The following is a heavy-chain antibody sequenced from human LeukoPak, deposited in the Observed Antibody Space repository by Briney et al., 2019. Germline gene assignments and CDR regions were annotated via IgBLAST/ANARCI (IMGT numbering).Heavy chain of an antibody. CDR2: INHSGST. J-gene: IGHJ3*02. Sequence: SETLSLTCAVYGGSFSGYYWSWIRQPPGKGLEWIGEINHSGSTNYNPSLKSRVTISVDTSKNQFSLKLSSVTAADTAVYYCARGSRFPYGRDAFDIWGQGTMVTVSS. D-gene: IGHD3-10*01. CDR3: ARGSRFPYGRDAFDI. V-gene: IGHV4-34*01. CDR1: GGSFSGYY.